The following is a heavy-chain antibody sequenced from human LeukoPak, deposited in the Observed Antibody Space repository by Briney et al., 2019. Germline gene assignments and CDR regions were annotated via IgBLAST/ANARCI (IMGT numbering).Heavy chain of an antibody. CDR3: ATRYSSSSVPFDY. Sequence: GGSLRLSCAASGFTFSSYWMHWVRQAPGKGLEWVSAISGSGGSTYYADSVKGRFTISRDNSKNTLYLQMNSLRAEDTAVYYCATRYSSSSVPFDYWGQGTLVTVSS. CDR2: ISGSGGST. D-gene: IGHD6-6*01. J-gene: IGHJ4*02. CDR1: GFTFSSYW. V-gene: IGHV3-23*01.